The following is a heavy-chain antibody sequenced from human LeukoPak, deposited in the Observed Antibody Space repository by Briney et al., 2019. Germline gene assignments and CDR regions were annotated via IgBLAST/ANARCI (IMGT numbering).Heavy chain of an antibody. V-gene: IGHV4-31*03. Sequence: SETLSLTCTVSGGSISSGGYYWSWIRQHPGKGLEWIGYIYYSGSTYYNPSLRSRVALSLDTSKNQFSLNLTSVTAADTAVYYCASDGLGVAPPYWGQGTLVTVSS. CDR1: GGSISSGGYY. J-gene: IGHJ4*02. CDR2: IYYSGST. D-gene: IGHD3-3*01. CDR3: ASDGLGVAPPY.